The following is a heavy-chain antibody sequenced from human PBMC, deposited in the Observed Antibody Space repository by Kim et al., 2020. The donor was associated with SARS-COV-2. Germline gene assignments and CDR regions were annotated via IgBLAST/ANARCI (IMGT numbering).Heavy chain of an antibody. CDR1: ELTFRNYV. J-gene: IGHJ4*02. CDR3: VKDLNWNSGNY. D-gene: IGHD1-7*01. Sequence: GGSLRLSCSVSELTFRNYVMHWVRQALGNTLEYVSGISSDGGSTYYTGSVKGRFTISRDNSKNTVYLQMSSLRSEDTALYYCVKDLNWNSGNYWGQGALVTVSS. CDR2: ISSDGGST. V-gene: IGHV3-64D*09.